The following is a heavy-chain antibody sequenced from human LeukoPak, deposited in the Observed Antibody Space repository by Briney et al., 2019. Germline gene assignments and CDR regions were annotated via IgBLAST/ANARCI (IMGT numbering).Heavy chain of an antibody. CDR2: VYYGGDT. D-gene: IGHD5-12*01. CDR1: GFTVSGVY. CDR3: ARHPLATPFDY. J-gene: IGHJ4*02. V-gene: IGHV4-59*08. Sequence: SETLSLTCTVSGFTVSGVYWSWIRQPPGKGLEWIGYVYYGGDTNYNPSPKSRVTMSLDTSKNQVSLRLSSVTDADTAVYYCARHPLATPFDYWGRGTLLTVSS.